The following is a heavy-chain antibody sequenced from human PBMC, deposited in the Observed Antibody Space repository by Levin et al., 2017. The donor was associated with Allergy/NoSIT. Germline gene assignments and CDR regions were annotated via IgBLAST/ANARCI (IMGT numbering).Heavy chain of an antibody. CDR3: ARTVGSGACSGGSCSNWFDP. CDR2: INRRGDDA. D-gene: IGHD2-15*01. Sequence: GESLKISCAASGFRFSDHYMTWIRQAPGKGLEWVSYINRRGDDANYADSVKGRFTVSRDNAKNSLSLQMNSLRVEDTAVYYCARTVGSGACSGGSCSNWFDPWGQGTLVTVSS. J-gene: IGHJ5*02. V-gene: IGHV3-11*03. CDR1: GFRFSDHY.